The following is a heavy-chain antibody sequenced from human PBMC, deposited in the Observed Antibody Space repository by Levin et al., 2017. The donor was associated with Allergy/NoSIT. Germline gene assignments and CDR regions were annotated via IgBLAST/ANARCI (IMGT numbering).Heavy chain of an antibody. J-gene: IGHJ4*02. CDR3: ARSPTLDY. CDR2: ISASGGNT. V-gene: IGHV3-23*01. CDR1: GFTFRSYA. Sequence: PGGSLRLSCAASGFTFRSYAMNWVRQAPGKGLEWVSAISASGGNTFYADSVKGRFIVSRDNSKNTLFLQMNSLRAEDTAIYFCARSPTLDYWGQGTLVTFSS.